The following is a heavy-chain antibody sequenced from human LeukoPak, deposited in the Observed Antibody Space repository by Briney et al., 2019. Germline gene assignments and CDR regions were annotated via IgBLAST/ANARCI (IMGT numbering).Heavy chain of an antibody. J-gene: IGHJ4*02. CDR3: ARLRNRYDTSGYYPFDY. D-gene: IGHD3-22*01. CDR2: IYYSGGT. CDR1: GGSISSGGYY. Sequence: SETLSLTCTVSGGSISSGGYYWSWIRQHPGKGLEWIGYIYYSGGTNYNPSLESRVTISVDTSKNQFSLKLSSVTAADTAVYYCARLRNRYDTSGYYPFDYWGQGTLVTVPS. V-gene: IGHV4-61*08.